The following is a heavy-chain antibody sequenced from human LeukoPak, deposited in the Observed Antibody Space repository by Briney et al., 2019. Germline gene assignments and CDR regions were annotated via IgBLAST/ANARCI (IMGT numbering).Heavy chain of an antibody. CDR1: DDSITMYY. J-gene: IGHJ4*02. V-gene: IGHV4-4*07. CDR3: ARDRGSSWSDY. Sequence: SETLSLTCSVSDDSITMYYWSWIRQPAGKGLEWIGRIYTSGSTNYNPSLKSRVTISVDTSKNQFSLKLSSVTAADTAVYYCARDRGSSWSDYWGQGTLVTVSS. D-gene: IGHD6-13*01. CDR2: IYTSGST.